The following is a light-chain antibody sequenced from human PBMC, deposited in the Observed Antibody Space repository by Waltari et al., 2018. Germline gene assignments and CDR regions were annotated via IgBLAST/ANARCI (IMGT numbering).Light chain of an antibody. J-gene: IGLJ3*02. CDR3: ATWDDSLNGWV. V-gene: IGLV1-44*01. Sequence: QSLLTQPPSASGTPGQRVTISCSGSSSNIGSNTVNWYQLLPGTAPKLLIYSNKQRPSGVPDRFSGSKSGTSASLAISGLQSEDEADYYCATWDDSLNGWVFGGGTKLTVL. CDR2: SNK. CDR1: SSNIGSNT.